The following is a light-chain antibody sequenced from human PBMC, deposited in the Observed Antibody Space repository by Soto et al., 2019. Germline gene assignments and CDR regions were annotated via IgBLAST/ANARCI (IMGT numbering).Light chain of an antibody. J-gene: IGKJ2*01. V-gene: IGKV3-15*01. Sequence: EIVMTQSPATLSVSPGEGATLSCRASQSVSNNLVWYQQKPGQAPRPLIFGASTRATGIPARFSGSGSGTEFTLTISSLQSEDFAVYYCQQNDDWPAYTFGQGTNLEIK. CDR3: QQNDDWPAYT. CDR2: GAS. CDR1: QSVSNN.